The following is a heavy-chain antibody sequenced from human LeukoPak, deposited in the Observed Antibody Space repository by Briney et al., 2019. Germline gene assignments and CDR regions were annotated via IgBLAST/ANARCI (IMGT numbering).Heavy chain of an antibody. Sequence: ASVKVSCKASGYTFTSYGISWVRQAPGQWLEWMGWISAYNGNTNYAQKLQGRVTMTTDTSTSTAYMELRSLRSDDTAVYYCARQISSWSGAQYYFDYWGQGTLVTVS. CDR2: ISAYNGNT. CDR3: ARQISSWSGAQYYFDY. J-gene: IGHJ4*02. CDR1: GYTFTSYG. V-gene: IGHV1-18*01. D-gene: IGHD6-13*01.